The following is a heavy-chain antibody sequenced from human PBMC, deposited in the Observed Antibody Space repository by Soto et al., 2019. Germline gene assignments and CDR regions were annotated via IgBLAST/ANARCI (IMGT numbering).Heavy chain of an antibody. CDR3: ARGQGYGGNYDD. CDR2: INHSGST. CDR1: GGSFSGYY. D-gene: IGHD4-17*01. V-gene: IGHV4-34*01. J-gene: IGHJ4*02. Sequence: SETLSLTCAVYGGSFSGYYWNWVRQPPGKGLEWIGEINHSGSTNYNASLKSRVTISLDTSKNQFSLKLTSVTAADTAVYYCARGQGYGGNYDDWGQGTLVT.